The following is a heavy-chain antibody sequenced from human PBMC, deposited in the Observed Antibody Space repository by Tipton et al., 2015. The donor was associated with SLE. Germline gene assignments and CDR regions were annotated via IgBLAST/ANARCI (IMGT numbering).Heavy chain of an antibody. D-gene: IGHD3-22*01. V-gene: IGHV4-39*07. CDR3: TRLPKYYYDSSGFYLFDY. CDR1: GVSISRSSYY. J-gene: IGHJ4*02. Sequence: GLVKPSKTLSLICTVSGVSISRSSYYWGWIRQSPGQGLEWLGNVFYSGTTYYNPSLKSRISISVDTSINQFSLNLSSVTAADTAVYYCTRLPKYYYDSSGFYLFDYWGQGTLVTVSS. CDR2: VFYSGTT.